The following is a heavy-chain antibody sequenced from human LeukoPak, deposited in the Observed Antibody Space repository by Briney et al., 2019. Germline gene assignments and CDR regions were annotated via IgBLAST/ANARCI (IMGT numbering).Heavy chain of an antibody. V-gene: IGHV4-4*07. D-gene: IGHD2-15*01. CDR1: GGSISSYY. CDR2: IYTSGST. CDR3: ARGDIVVFPTSDYYFDY. J-gene: IGHJ4*02. Sequence: PSEILSLTCTVSGGSISSYYWSWIRQPAGKGLEWIGRIYTSGSTNYNPSLKSRVTMSVDTSKNQFSLKLSSVTAADTAVYYCARGDIVVFPTSDYYFDYWGQGTLVTVSS.